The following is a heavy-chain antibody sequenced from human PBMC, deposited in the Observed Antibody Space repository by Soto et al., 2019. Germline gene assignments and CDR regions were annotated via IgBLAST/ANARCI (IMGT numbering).Heavy chain of an antibody. Sequence: QLQLQESGPGLVKPSETLSLTCTVSGGSISSSSYYWGWIRQPPGKGLEWIGSIYYSGSTYYNPSLKRRVTISVDTSKNQFSLKLSSVTAADTAVYYCARHLETIRGSSYYYGMDVWGQGTTVTVSS. V-gene: IGHV4-39*01. CDR3: ARHLETIRGSSYYYGMDV. CDR2: IYYSGST. D-gene: IGHD6-6*01. CDR1: GGSISSSSYY. J-gene: IGHJ6*02.